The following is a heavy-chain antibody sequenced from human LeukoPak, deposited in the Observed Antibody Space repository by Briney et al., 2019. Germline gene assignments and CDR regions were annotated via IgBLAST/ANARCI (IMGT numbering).Heavy chain of an antibody. J-gene: IGHJ5*02. Sequence: SETLSLTCAVYGGSFSGYYWSWIRQPPGKGLEWIGEINHSGSTNCNPSLKSRVTISVDTSKNQFSLKLSSATAADTAVYYCARDRSSSGFFDPWGQGTLVTVSS. CDR3: ARDRSSSGFFDP. D-gene: IGHD3-22*01. V-gene: IGHV4-34*01. CDR2: INHSGST. CDR1: GGSFSGYY.